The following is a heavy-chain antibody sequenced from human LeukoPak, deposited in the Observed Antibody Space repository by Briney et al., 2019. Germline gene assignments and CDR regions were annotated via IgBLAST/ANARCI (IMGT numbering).Heavy chain of an antibody. CDR3: ARAPMRGIPNFDY. Sequence: SETLSLTCTVSGGSISGYYWSWIRQPPGKGLEWIGYIYYSGSTNYNPSLKSRVTISVDTSKNQFSLKLSSVTAADTAVYYCARAPMRGIPNFDYWGQGTLVTVSS. CDR2: IYYSGST. D-gene: IGHD3-22*01. J-gene: IGHJ4*02. V-gene: IGHV4-59*12. CDR1: GGSISGYY.